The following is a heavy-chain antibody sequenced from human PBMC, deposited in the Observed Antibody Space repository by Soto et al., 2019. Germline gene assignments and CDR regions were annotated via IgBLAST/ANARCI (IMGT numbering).Heavy chain of an antibody. CDR2: FDPEDGET. CDR1: GYTLTELS. CDR3: ATDPSGCSLDLAAFDI. D-gene: IGHD1-26*01. V-gene: IGHV1-24*01. J-gene: IGHJ3*02. Sequence: GASVKVSCKVSGYTLTELSMHWVRQAPGEGLEWMGGFDPEDGETIYAQKFQVRVTMTEDTATDTAYMELSSLRSEDTAVYSSATDPSGCSLDLAAFDIWGQGTMVTVSS.